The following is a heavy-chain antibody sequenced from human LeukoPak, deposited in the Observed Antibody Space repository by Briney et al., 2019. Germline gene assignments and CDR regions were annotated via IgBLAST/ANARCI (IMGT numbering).Heavy chain of an antibody. D-gene: IGHD3-9*01. CDR1: GFTFSSYT. V-gene: IGHV3-30-3*01. CDR2: ISFDGSNK. CDR3: AKDQRDDILTGYPYIYWDY. Sequence: GRSLRLSCAASGFTFSSYTIHWVRQPPGKGLEWVAVISFDGSNKYYADSVKGRFTISRDNSKNTLYLQMNSLRAEDTAVYFCAKDQRDDILTGYPYIYWDYWGQGTLVTVSS. J-gene: IGHJ4*02.